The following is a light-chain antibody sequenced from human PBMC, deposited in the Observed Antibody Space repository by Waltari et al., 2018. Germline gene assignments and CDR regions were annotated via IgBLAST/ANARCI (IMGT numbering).Light chain of an antibody. CDR2: DVS. V-gene: IGLV2-14*03. Sequence: SALTQPASVSGSPGQSITISCTGSSSDVGAYKYVSWCQQHPGKAPKLLIYDVSERPSGFSNRFSASKSGNTASLTISGLQAEDEADYYCSSYTTNSTYVFGTGTKVTVL. CDR1: SSDVGAYKY. J-gene: IGLJ1*01. CDR3: SSYTTNSTYV.